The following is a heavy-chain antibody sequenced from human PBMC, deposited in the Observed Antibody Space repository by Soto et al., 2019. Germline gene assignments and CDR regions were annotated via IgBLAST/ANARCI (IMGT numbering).Heavy chain of an antibody. V-gene: IGHV1-18*01. CDR3: ARESNAHFDY. Sequence: ASVKVSCKASGYTFTSYGISWVRQAPGQGLEWMGWISAYNGNTNYAQKLQGRVTMTTDTSTSTAYMELRSLRAEDTALYYCARESNAHFDYWGQGTMVTVSS. J-gene: IGHJ4*02. CDR2: ISAYNGNT. CDR1: GYTFTSYG. D-gene: IGHD7-27*01.